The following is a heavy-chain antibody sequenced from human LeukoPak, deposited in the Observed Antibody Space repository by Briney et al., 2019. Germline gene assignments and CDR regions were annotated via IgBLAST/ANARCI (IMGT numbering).Heavy chain of an antibody. D-gene: IGHD3-22*01. V-gene: IGHV3-53*01. CDR2: IYSGGVT. CDR1: GFTVSGNY. Sequence: GGSLRLSCAASGFTVSGNYMSWVRQAPGKGLECVAVIYSGGVTYYVDSVKGRFTIFRDKSKNTLYLQMNSLRAEDTAVYYCARDWDDGRAERPAWGQGTLVTVSS. J-gene: IGHJ5*02. CDR3: ARDWDDGRAERPA.